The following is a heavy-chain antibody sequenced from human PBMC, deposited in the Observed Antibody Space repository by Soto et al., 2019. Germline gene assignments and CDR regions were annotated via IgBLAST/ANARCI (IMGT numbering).Heavy chain of an antibody. CDR2: ISTYNGNT. D-gene: IGHD6-6*01. CDR3: ARDRTTSSIRARDYYYAMDV. Sequence: QVQLVQSGAEVKKPGASVKVSCKASGYSFITYGISWVRQAPGRGLEWMGWISTYNGNTKYAQKLQGRVTMTTDTPTTKAYMELRSLRSDDTAVYYCARDRTTSSIRARDYYYAMDVWGQGTTVTVSS. J-gene: IGHJ6*02. V-gene: IGHV1-18*01. CDR1: GYSFITYG.